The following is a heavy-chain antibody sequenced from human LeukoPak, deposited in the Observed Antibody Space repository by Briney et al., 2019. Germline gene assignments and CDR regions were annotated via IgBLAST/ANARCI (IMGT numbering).Heavy chain of an antibody. D-gene: IGHD6-19*01. J-gene: IGHJ4*02. CDR3: AKDDGWYSIIN. V-gene: IGHV3-9*01. Sequence: GGSLRLSCAASGFTFDDYAMHWVRQAPGKGLEWVSGISWNSGSIGYADSVKGRFTISRDNAKNSLYLQMNSLRAEDTALYYCAKDDGWYSIINWGQGTLVTVSS. CDR2: ISWNSGSI. CDR1: GFTFDDYA.